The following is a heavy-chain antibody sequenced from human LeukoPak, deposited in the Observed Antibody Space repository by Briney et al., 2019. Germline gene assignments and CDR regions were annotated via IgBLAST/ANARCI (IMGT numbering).Heavy chain of an antibody. CDR2: IKQDGSEK. V-gene: IGHV3-7*01. D-gene: IGHD5-24*01. J-gene: IGHJ6*03. CDR3: AREGDGYNSAYYYYYYMDV. CDR1: GFTFSSYW. Sequence: PGGSLRLSCAASGFTFSSYWMSWVRQAPGKGLEWVANIKQDGSEKYYVDSVKGRFTISRDNAKNSLYLQMNSLRAEDTAVYYCAREGDGYNSAYYYYYYMDVWGKGTTVTISS.